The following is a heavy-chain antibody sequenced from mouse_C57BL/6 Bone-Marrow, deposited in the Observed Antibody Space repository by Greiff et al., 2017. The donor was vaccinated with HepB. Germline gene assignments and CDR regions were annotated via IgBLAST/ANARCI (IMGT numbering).Heavy chain of an antibody. D-gene: IGHD2-4*01. V-gene: IGHV5-9-1*02. J-gene: IGHJ4*01. CDR1: GFNFSSYA. CDR2: ISSGGDYI. CDR3: TLYDYDVVYAMDY. Sequence: EVKLVESGEGLVKPGGSLKLSCAASGFNFSSYAMSWVRQTPEKRLEWVAYISSGGDYIYYAEPVKCRFTISRDNARNTLYLQMSSLKSEDTSMYYCTLYDYDVVYAMDYWGQGTSVTVSS.